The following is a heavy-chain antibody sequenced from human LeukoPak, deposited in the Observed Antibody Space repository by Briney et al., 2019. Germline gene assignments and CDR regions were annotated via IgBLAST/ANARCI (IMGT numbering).Heavy chain of an antibody. J-gene: IGHJ4*02. CDR2: INHSGST. D-gene: IGHD3-10*01. V-gene: IGHV4-34*01. Sequence: SETLSLTCTVSGGSISSYYWSWIRQPPGKGLEWIGEINHSGSTNYNPSLKSRVTISVDTSKNQFSLKLSSVTAADTAVYYCARARNMLRTITMVRGAFDYWGQGTLVTVSS. CDR3: ARARNMLRTITMVRGAFDY. CDR1: GGSISSYY.